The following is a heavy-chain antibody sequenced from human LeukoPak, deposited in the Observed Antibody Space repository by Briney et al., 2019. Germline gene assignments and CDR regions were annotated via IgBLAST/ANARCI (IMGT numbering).Heavy chain of an antibody. CDR1: GFTFSSYA. J-gene: IGHJ4*02. CDR3: ALASMVQGVTFDY. CDR2: ISGSGGST. Sequence: GGSLRLSCAASGFTFSSYAMSWVRQAPGKGLEWVSAISGSGGSTYYADSVKGGFTISRDNSKNTLYLQMNSLRAEDTAVYYCALASMVQGVTFDYRGQGTLVTVSS. D-gene: IGHD3-10*01. V-gene: IGHV3-23*01.